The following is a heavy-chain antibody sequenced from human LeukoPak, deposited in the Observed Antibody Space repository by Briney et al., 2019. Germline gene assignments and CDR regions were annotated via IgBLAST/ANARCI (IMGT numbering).Heavy chain of an antibody. CDR2: ISYDGSNK. Sequence: GGSLRLSCAASGFTFSSYGMHWVRQAPGKGLEWVAVISYDGSNKYYADSVKGRFTISRDNSKNTLYLQMNSLRAEDTTVYYCAKDLTSSSWYGFDYWGQGTLVTVSS. V-gene: IGHV3-30*18. CDR1: GFTFSSYG. J-gene: IGHJ4*02. CDR3: AKDLTSSSWYGFDY. D-gene: IGHD6-13*01.